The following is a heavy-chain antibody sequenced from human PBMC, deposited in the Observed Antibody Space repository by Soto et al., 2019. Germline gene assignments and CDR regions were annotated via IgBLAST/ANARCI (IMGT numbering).Heavy chain of an antibody. J-gene: IGHJ4*02. V-gene: IGHV3-30-3*01. D-gene: IGHD1-1*01. CDR2: ISSDGSNK. CDR3: ASPRLSSDGTTPIDY. CDR1: GFTFSSYA. Sequence: QVQLVESGGGVVQPGRSLRLSCAASGFTFSSYAMHWVRQAPGKGLEWVAVISSDGSNKYYADYVKGRFPISRDNSKNTLYLQMNSLRAEDTAVYYCASPRLSSDGTTPIDYWGQGTLVTVSS.